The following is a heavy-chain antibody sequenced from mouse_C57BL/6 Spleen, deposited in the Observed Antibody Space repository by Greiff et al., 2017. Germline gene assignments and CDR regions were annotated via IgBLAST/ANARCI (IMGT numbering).Heavy chain of an antibody. Sequence: QVQLQQPGAELVRPGTSVKLSCKASGYTFTSYWMHWVKQRPGQGLEWIGVIDPSDSYTNYNQKFKGKATLTVDTSSSTAYMQLSSLTSEDSAVYYCARTPITTVVANFDYWGQGTTLTVSS. V-gene: IGHV1-59*01. CDR3: ARTPITTVVANFDY. CDR2: IDPSDSYT. CDR1: GYTFTSYW. J-gene: IGHJ2*01. D-gene: IGHD1-1*01.